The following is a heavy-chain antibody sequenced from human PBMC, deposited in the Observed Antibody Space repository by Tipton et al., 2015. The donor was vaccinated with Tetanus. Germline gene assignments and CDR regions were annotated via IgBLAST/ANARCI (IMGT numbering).Heavy chain of an antibody. Sequence: LSLPCTVSGGSISSYYWTWIRPPPGRGLEWIGYVHYSGSTNYSPSLRSRVTLSVDTSKNQFSLKLSSVTAADTAVYYCARIGWLQQNKPAFDIWGQGTVVTVSS. V-gene: IGHV4-59*01. D-gene: IGHD6-19*01. CDR1: GGSISSYY. CDR3: ARIGWLQQNKPAFDI. CDR2: VHYSGST. J-gene: IGHJ3*02.